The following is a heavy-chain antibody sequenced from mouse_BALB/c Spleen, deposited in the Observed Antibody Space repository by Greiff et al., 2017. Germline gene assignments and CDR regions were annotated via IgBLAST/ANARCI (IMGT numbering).Heavy chain of an antibody. CDR1: GFTFSSYG. J-gene: IGHJ4*01. V-gene: IGHV5-6*01. CDR2: ISSGGSYT. CDR3: ARQGLSGRPTDY. D-gene: IGHD1-1*02. Sequence: EVKLMESGGDLVKPGGSLKLSCAASGFTFSSYGMSWVRQTPDKRLEWVATISSGGSYTYYPDSVKGRFTISRDNAKNTLYLQMSSLKSEDTAMYYCARQGLSGRPTDYWGQGTSVTVSS.